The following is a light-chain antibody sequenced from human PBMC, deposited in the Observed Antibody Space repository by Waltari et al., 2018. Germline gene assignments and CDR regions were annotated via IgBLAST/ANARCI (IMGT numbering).Light chain of an antibody. J-gene: IGLJ3*02. V-gene: IGLV4-69*01. Sequence: QLVLTQSPSASASLGASVKLTCTLSSGHSNYAIAWHQQQPEKGPRYLMKLNSDGTHNKGDGVPARFSGSSAGAERYLPISGLQSEDEADYYCQTWGTGIRVCGVGTKLTVL. CDR3: QTWGTGIRV. CDR1: SGHSNYA. CDR2: LNSDGTH.